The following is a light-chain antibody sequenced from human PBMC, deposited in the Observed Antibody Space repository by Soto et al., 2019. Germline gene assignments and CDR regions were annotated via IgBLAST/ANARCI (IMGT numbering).Light chain of an antibody. CDR1: QSISSY. V-gene: IGKV1-39*01. J-gene: IGKJ1*01. CDR3: QRSYSTLS. CDR2: AAS. Sequence: DIQMTQSPSSLSASVGDRVTITCRASQSISSYLNWYQQKPGKAPKLLIYAASSLQSGVPSRFSGSGSGTEFTLTISSLPPEDFATYYCQRSYSTLSFGQGTKVEIK.